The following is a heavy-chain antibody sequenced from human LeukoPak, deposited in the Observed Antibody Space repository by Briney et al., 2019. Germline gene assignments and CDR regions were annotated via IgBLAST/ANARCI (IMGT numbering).Heavy chain of an antibody. CDR1: GFTFSSYA. D-gene: IGHD5-12*01. J-gene: IGHJ4*02. V-gene: IGHV3-30*01. CDR2: ISYDGSNK. Sequence: GGSLRLSCAASGFTFSSYATHWVRQAPGKGLEWVAVISYDGSNKYYADSVKGRFTISRDNSKNTLYLQMNSLRAEDTAVYYCASGGGYDYEGLFDYWGQGTLVTVSS. CDR3: ASGGGYDYEGLFDY.